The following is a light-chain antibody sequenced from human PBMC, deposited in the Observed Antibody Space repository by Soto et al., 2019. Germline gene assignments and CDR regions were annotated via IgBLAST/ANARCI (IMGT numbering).Light chain of an antibody. CDR3: QQSYTTPPWT. Sequence: DIQMTQSPSSLSASVGDRVTITCRASQSISNYLNWYQQKPGKAPKVMIYDAYSLQGGVPSRFSGSGSGTDFTLTISSLQPEDFATYYCQQSYTTPPWTCGQGTKVDIK. J-gene: IGKJ1*01. CDR2: DAY. CDR1: QSISNY. V-gene: IGKV1-39*01.